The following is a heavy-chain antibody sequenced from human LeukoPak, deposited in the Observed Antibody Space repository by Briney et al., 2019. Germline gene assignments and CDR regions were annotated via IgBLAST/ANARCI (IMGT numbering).Heavy chain of an antibody. CDR1: GGSISSYY. V-gene: IGHV4-59*01. CDR3: ATGSGYYGDYIWRLDY. Sequence: SETLSLTCTVSGGSISSYYWSWIRQPPGKGLEWIGYMYYSGSTNYNPSLKSRVTISVDTSKNQFSLKLSSVTAEDTAVYYCATGSGYYGDYIWRLDYWGQGTLVTVSS. J-gene: IGHJ4*02. CDR2: MYYSGST. D-gene: IGHD4-17*01.